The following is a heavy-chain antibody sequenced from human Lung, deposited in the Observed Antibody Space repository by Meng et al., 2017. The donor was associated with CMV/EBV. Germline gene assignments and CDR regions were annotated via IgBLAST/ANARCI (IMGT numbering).Heavy chain of an antibody. CDR1: GGSISGRPW. D-gene: IGHD1-7*01. Sequence: LTCSVTGGSISGRPWWNWVRQPTGKGLEWIGEIWHGGKNNYNVTLKSRVTLSIDKSNNQFSLKLNSVTAADTAVYFCARGELALGFDSWGQGILVTVSS. J-gene: IGHJ4*02. V-gene: IGHV4-4*01. CDR2: IWHGGKN. CDR3: ARGELALGFDS.